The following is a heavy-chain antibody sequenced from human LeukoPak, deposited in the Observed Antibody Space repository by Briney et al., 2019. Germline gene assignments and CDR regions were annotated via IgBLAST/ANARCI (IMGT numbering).Heavy chain of an antibody. CDR2: INDDGSDT. D-gene: IGHD3-3*01. J-gene: IGHJ6*04. CDR3: VRESDFWSGRGIGRPLDV. V-gene: IGHV3-7*01. Sequence: GGSLRLSCAASGFAFRSYWLSWVRQAPGKGLEWVANINDDGSDTHYVDSVKGRFTISRDNAQNSLYLQMDGLRAEDTAVYHCVRESDFWSGRGIGRPLDVWGKGTKVTVSS. CDR1: GFAFRSYW.